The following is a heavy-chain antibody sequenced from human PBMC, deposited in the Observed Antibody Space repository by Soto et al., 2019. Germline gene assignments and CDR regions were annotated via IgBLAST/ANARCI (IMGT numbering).Heavy chain of an antibody. CDR3: AKDPGVDRGSRPDTRNYFDY. J-gene: IGHJ4*02. CDR2: ISGSGDST. D-gene: IGHD3-10*01. Sequence: GGSLRLSCAASGFTFSSYAMSWVRQAPGKGLEWVSAISGSGDSTYYADSVKGRFTISRDNSKNTLYLQINSLRAEDTAVYYCAKDPGVDRGSRPDTRNYFDYWGQGTLVTVSS. V-gene: IGHV3-23*01. CDR1: GFTFSSYA.